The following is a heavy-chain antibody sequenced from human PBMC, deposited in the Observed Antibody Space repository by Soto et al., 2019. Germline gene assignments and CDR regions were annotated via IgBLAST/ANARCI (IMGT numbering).Heavy chain of an antibody. CDR3: AKSRDYSSSSAFDY. V-gene: IGHV3-23*01. J-gene: IGHJ4*02. Sequence: RRLSCAASGFTFSSYAMSWVRQAPGKGLEWVSTISVSGGDTYYADSVKGRFTISRDNSKNTLYLQMNSLRIEDTAVYYCAKSRDYSSSSAFDYWGQGTLVTVSS. CDR2: ISVSGGDT. D-gene: IGHD6-6*01. CDR1: GFTFSSYA.